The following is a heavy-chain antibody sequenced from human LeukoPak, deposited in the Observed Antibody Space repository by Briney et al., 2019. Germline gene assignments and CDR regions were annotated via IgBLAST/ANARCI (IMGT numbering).Heavy chain of an antibody. V-gene: IGHV3-48*03. CDR3: ARRASWNGWFDP. CDR1: GFTLSSYE. D-gene: IGHD1-1*01. CDR2: IEYSETGT. Sequence: GGSLRLSCTVSGFTLSSYEMSWIRQAPGQGLEWVSSIEYSETGTHYADSVKGRFTISRDNAKNSLYLQMNSLRAEDTAVYYCARRASWNGWFDPWGQGTLVTVSS. J-gene: IGHJ5*02.